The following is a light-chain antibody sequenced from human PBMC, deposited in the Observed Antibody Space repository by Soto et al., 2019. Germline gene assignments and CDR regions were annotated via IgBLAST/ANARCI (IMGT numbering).Light chain of an antibody. Sequence: EIVLTQSPGTLSLSPGERATLSCRASQSVSNNYLAWYQQKPGQAPRLLIYGASSRATGIPDRFSGSGSGTDFALTISCLEPEDFAVYHCQQYGGSPWTFGQGTKVEIK. J-gene: IGKJ1*01. CDR1: QSVSNNY. CDR3: QQYGGSPWT. V-gene: IGKV3-20*01. CDR2: GAS.